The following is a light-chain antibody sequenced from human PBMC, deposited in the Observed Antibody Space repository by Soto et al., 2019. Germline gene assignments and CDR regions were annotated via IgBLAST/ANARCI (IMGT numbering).Light chain of an antibody. Sequence: ELVLTPSPGTLSLSPGARATLSCRASQSVSGYLAWYQQKPGQAPRLLIYGASTRATGIPARFSGSGSGTEFTLTISSLQSEDFAVYYCQQYNNWPLTFGGGTKVDI. CDR2: GAS. CDR1: QSVSGY. V-gene: IGKV3-15*01. J-gene: IGKJ4*01. CDR3: QQYNNWPLT.